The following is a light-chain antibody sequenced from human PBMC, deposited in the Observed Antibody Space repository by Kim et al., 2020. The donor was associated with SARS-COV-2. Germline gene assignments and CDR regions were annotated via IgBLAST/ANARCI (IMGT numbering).Light chain of an antibody. CDR2: DVN. CDR3: SSYAGSNNLGV. V-gene: IGLV2-8*01. CDR1: SSDIGSYNY. Sequence: QSALTQPPSASGSPGQSVTISCTGTSSDIGSYNYVSWYQQYPGKAPKLMIYDVNKRPSGVPDRFSGSKSGNTASLTVSGLQAEDEANYYCSSYAGSNNLGVFGGGTQLTVL. J-gene: IGLJ3*02.